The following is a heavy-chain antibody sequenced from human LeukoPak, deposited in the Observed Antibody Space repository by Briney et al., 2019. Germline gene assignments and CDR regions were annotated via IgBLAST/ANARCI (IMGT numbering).Heavy chain of an antibody. CDR2: INHSGST. D-gene: IGHD5-18*01. Sequence: SETLSLTCAVYGGSFSGYYWSWIRQPPGKGLEWIGEINHSGSTNYNPSLKSRVTISVDTSKNQFSLKLSSVTAADTAVYYCARRGYSYGELDYWGQGTLATVSS. V-gene: IGHV4-34*01. CDR3: ARRGYSYGELDY. J-gene: IGHJ4*02. CDR1: GGSFSGYY.